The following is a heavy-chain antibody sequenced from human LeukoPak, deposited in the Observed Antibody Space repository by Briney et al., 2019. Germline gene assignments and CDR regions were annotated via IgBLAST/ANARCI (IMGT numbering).Heavy chain of an antibody. CDR3: ARESRAVAGWYYFDY. D-gene: IGHD6-19*01. CDR1: GGSISSSNW. Sequence: PSETLSLTCAVSGGSISSSNWWSWVRQPPGKGLEWIGEIYHSGSTNYNPSLKSRVTISVDKSKNQFSLKLSSVTAADTAVYYCARESRAVAGWYYFDYWGQGTLVTVSS. CDR2: IYHSGST. J-gene: IGHJ4*02. V-gene: IGHV4-4*02.